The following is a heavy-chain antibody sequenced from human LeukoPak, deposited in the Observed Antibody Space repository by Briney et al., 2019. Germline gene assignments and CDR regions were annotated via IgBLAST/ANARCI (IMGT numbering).Heavy chain of an antibody. CDR2: IVGSGSNK. J-gene: IGHJ6*04. CDR3: AELGITMIGGV. Sequence: PGGSLRLSCAASGFTFSNYEMNWVRQAPGKGLEWVSYIVGSGSNKQYADSVRGRFTISRDNAKNSLYLQMNSLRAEDTAVYYCAELGITMIGGVWGKGTTVTISS. D-gene: IGHD3-10*02. CDR1: GFTFSNYE. V-gene: IGHV3-48*03.